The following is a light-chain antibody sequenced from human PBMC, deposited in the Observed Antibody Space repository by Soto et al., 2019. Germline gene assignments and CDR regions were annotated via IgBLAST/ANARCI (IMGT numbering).Light chain of an antibody. J-gene: IGKJ2*01. CDR2: GAS. CDR1: QSVSSSY. Sequence: EIVLTQSPGTLSLSPGERATLSCRASQSVSSSYLAWYQQKPGQAPRLLIYGASSRATGIPDRFSGSGSGTDFTLTISRLEPEDFAVYYCQQYGSSPGTFGQGTNLEFK. CDR3: QQYGSSPGT. V-gene: IGKV3-20*01.